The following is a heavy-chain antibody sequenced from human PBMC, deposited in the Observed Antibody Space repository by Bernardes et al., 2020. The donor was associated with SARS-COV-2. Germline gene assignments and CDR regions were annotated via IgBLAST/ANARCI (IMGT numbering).Heavy chain of an antibody. Sequence: SETLSLTCSVSRGSVSFGSNYWTWIRQPPGKGLEWIGYIYYPGSINYNPSLKSRVTISVDTSKNQFSLKLTSVTAADTAVYYCVRGTGFCSGGSCGWIDPGGQGTLV. CDR1: RGSVSFGSNY. CDR3: VRGTGFCSGGSCGWIDP. D-gene: IGHD2-15*01. CDR2: IYYPGSI. V-gene: IGHV4-61*01. J-gene: IGHJ5*02.